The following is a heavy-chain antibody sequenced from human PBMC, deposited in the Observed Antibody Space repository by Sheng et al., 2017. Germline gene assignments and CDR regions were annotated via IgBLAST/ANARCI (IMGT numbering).Heavy chain of an antibody. CDR2: INVGNGNT. J-gene: IGHJ5*02. V-gene: IGHV1-3*01. D-gene: IGHD5-12*01. Sequence: QVQLVQSGAEVKKPGASVKVSCKASGYTFSSYAMHWVRQAPGQRLEWMGWINVGNGNTKYSQKFQGRVTITRDTSASTAYMELSSLRSEDTAVYYCAREEDIVATSWSTPWGQGTLVTV. CDR3: AREEDIVATSWSTP. CDR1: GYTFSSYA.